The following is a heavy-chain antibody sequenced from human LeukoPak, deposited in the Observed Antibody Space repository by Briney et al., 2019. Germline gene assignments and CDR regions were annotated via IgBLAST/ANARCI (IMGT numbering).Heavy chain of an antibody. D-gene: IGHD3-16*01. CDR3: TTEEALTFGGVILSERD. CDR1: GFTFSNAW. J-gene: IGHJ4*02. V-gene: IGHV3-15*01. CDR2: IKSKTDGGTT. Sequence: GGSLRLSCAASGFTFSNAWMSWVRQAPGKGLEWVGRIKSKTDGGTTDYAAPVKGRFTISRDDSKNTLYLQMNSLKTEDTAVYYCTTEEALTFGGVILSERDWGQGTLVTVSS.